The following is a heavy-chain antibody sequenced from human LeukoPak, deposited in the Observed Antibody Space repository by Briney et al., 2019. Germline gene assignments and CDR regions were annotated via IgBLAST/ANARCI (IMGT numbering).Heavy chain of an antibody. Sequence: GGSLRLSCAASGFTFSSYAMSWVRQAPGKGLEWVSTISGSGGSTYYADSVKGRFTLSRDNSKNTLYLQMNSLRAEDTAVYYCARGLRYCSGVTCYKDNYWGQGTLVTVSS. V-gene: IGHV3-23*01. CDR2: ISGSGGST. D-gene: IGHD2-15*01. CDR3: ARGLRYCSGVTCYKDNY. J-gene: IGHJ4*02. CDR1: GFTFSSYA.